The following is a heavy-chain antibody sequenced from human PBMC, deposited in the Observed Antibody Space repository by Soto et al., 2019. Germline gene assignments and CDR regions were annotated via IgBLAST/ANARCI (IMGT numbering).Heavy chain of an antibody. CDR2: IWYDGNYI. CDR1: GFSFNNYG. CDR3: ARSLVAPPHNYYYGLDV. J-gene: IGHJ6*02. V-gene: IGHV3-33*01. D-gene: IGHD2-8*02. Sequence: GGSLRLSCAASGFSFNNYGMHWVRQAPGKGLEWVSVIWYDGNYIHYADSVKGRFTISRDNSRNTLYLQMNSLGAEDTAVYYCARSLVAPPHNYYYGLDVWGQGTTVTVSS.